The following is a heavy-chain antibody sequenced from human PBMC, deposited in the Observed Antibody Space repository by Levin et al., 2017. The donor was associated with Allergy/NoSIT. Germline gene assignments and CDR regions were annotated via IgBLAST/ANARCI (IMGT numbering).Heavy chain of an antibody. CDR2: TRDKANSHST. CDR1: GFTFSDHY. CDR3: ARGPTKIYNYPSGMDV. J-gene: IGHJ6*02. Sequence: GGSLRLSCAASGFTFSDHYMDWVRQAPGKGLEWIGRTRDKANSHSTEYAASVRGRFTISRDDLMNSVYLQMNSLKTEDTAVYYCARGPTKIYNYPSGMDVWGQGTTVTVSS. D-gene: IGHD2-2*02. V-gene: IGHV3-72*01.